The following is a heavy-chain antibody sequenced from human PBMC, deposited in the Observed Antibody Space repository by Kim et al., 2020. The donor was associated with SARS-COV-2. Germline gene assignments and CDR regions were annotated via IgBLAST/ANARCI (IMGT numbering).Heavy chain of an antibody. CDR1: GLTFTANW. CDR3: STGAGAY. CDR2: VNPDESRT. V-gene: IGHV3-7*03. J-gene: IGHJ4*02. D-gene: IGHD2-8*02. Sequence: GGSLRLSCAVSGLTFTANWMSWVRQAPGKGLEWVAAVNPDESRTFYVDSVKGRFTISRDSARRSLFLQMDGLREEDTAVYYCSTGAGAYWGQGSLVHVSS.